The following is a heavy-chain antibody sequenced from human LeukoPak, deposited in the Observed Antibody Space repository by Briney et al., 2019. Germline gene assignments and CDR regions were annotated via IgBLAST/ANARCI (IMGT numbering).Heavy chain of an antibody. D-gene: IGHD6-19*01. CDR1: GFIFNNYA. Sequence: GGSPRLSCAGSGFIFNNYAMHWVRQPPGKGLEWVSGISWNSGSIDYADSVKGRFTISRDNAKNSLYLQMNSLRVEDTAFYYCAKDNRRHYTSGPNPDSLHWGQGALVTVSS. V-gene: IGHV3-9*01. CDR3: AKDNRRHYTSGPNPDSLH. J-gene: IGHJ4*02. CDR2: ISWNSGSI.